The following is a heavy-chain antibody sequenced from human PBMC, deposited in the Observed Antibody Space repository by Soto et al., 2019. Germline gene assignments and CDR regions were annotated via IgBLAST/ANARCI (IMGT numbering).Heavy chain of an antibody. CDR2: IIPILGIA. V-gene: IGHV1-69*02. J-gene: IGHJ1*01. D-gene: IGHD4-17*01. Sequence: QVQLVQSGAEVKKPGSSVKVSCKASGGTFSSYTISWVRQAPGQGLEWMGRIIPILGIANYAQKFQGRVTINADKSTSTAYMELSSLRSEDTAVYYCARGTVTTFTWAEYFQHWGQGTLVTVSS. CDR3: ARGTVTTFTWAEYFQH. CDR1: GGTFSSYT.